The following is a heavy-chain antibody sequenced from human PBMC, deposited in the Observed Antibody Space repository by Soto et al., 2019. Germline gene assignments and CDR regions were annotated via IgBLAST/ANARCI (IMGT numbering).Heavy chain of an antibody. CDR2: INHSGST. CDR1: GGSISSSNHY. J-gene: IGHJ4*02. V-gene: IGHV4-39*07. D-gene: IGHD3-3*01. Sequence: SETLSLTCTVSGGSISSSNHYWAWIRQSPGKGLEWIGEINHSGSTNYNPSLKSRVTISVDTSKNQFSLKLSSVTAADTAVYYCARALTDYDFWSGYYSDSYYFDYWGQGTLVTVSS. CDR3: ARALTDYDFWSGYYSDSYYFDY.